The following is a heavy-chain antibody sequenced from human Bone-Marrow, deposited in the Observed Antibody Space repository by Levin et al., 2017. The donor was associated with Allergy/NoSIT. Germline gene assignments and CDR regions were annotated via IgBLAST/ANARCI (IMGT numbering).Heavy chain of an antibody. D-gene: IGHD6-6*01. CDR1: GFTFSSYS. CDR2: ISSSSSTI. V-gene: IGHV3-48*02. J-gene: IGHJ5*02. CDR3: ARGAARPRLNWFDP. Sequence: GESLKISCAASGFTFSSYSMNWVRQAPGKGLEWVSYISSSSSTIYYADSVKGRFTISRDNAKNSLYLQMNSLRDEDTAVYYCARGAARPRLNWFDPWGQGTLVTVSS.